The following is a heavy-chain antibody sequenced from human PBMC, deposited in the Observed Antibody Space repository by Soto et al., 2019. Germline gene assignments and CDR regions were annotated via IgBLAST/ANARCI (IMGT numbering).Heavy chain of an antibody. D-gene: IGHD1-26*01. Sequence: ASVKVSCKASGYPFTTYGINWVRQAPGQGLEWMGWINIYNGDTNYAEKVQGRVTMSTDTSTTTAYMELRSLTSDDTAVYYCARQYSGAHYIYWGQGTLVTVSS. CDR1: GYPFTTYG. J-gene: IGHJ4*02. V-gene: IGHV1-18*04. CDR3: ARQYSGAHYIY. CDR2: INIYNGDT.